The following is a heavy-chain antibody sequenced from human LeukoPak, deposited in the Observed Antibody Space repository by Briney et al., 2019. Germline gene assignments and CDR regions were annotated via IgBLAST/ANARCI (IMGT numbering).Heavy chain of an antibody. D-gene: IGHD2-15*01. V-gene: IGHV4-31*03. J-gene: IGHJ4*02. CDR2: IYYSGSI. CDR3: ARYLGGDRDFDY. CDR1: GGSISSGGYY. Sequence: SQTLSLTCTVSGGSISSGGYYWSWIRQHPGQGLESIGYIYYSGSIYYNPSLKSRVTMSVDTSKNQFSLNLSSVTAADTAVYYCARYLGGDRDFDYWGQGTLVTVSS.